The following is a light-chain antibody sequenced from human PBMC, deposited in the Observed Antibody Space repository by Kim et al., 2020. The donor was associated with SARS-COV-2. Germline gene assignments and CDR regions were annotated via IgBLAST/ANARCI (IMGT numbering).Light chain of an antibody. CDR3: KQSYSTPFT. J-gene: IGKJ4*01. CDR2: AAS. CDR1: QSISSY. V-gene: IGKV1-39*01. Sequence: DIQMTQSPSSLSASVGDRVTITCRASQSISSYLNWYQQKPGKAPKLLIYAASSLQSGVPSRFSGSGSGTDFTLTISSLQPEDFATYYGKQSYSTPFTFGGGTKLEIK.